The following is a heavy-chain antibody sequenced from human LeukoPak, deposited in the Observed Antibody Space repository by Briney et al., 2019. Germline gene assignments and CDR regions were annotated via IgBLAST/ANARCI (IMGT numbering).Heavy chain of an antibody. D-gene: IGHD4-17*01. Sequence: PGGSLRLSCAASGFTFSSSWMTWVRQAPGKGLEWVANINNDGSGTYYVDSVEGRSTISRDNAKNSLFLQMNSLRAEDTAVYYCASKAVTYYYDYWGQGSLVIVSS. V-gene: IGHV3-7*05. CDR1: GFTFSSSW. J-gene: IGHJ4*02. CDR2: INNDGSGT. CDR3: ASKAVTYYYDY.